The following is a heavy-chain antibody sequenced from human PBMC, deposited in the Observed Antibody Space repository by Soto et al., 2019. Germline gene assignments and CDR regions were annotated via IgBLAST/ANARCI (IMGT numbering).Heavy chain of an antibody. V-gene: IGHV4-4*02. J-gene: IGHJ3*02. CDR2: IYHTGRT. Sequence: QVQLQESGPGLVKPSGTLSLTCVITNASISSSNWWRWVRQAPGKGLEWIGEIYHTGRTNYAPSLKSRVTMSIYKSNTRFSLRLTSLTAADTAVYYCVRDEAHYDILTGSSLGRAFDIWGQGTMVPVSS. CDR1: NASISSSNW. D-gene: IGHD3-9*01. CDR3: VRDEAHYDILTGSSLGRAFDI.